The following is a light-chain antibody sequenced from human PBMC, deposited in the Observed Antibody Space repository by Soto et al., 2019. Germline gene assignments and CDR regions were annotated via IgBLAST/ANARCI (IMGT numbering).Light chain of an antibody. CDR2: KDS. Sequence: SYELTQPPSVSVSLGQMARITCSGEALPKKYAYWYQQKPGQFPVLVIYKDSERPSGIPERFSGSSSGTIVTLTISGVQAEDEADYYCLSADSSGTSGVFGTGTKVTVL. CDR1: ALPKKY. J-gene: IGLJ1*01. CDR3: LSADSSGTSGV. V-gene: IGLV3-16*01.